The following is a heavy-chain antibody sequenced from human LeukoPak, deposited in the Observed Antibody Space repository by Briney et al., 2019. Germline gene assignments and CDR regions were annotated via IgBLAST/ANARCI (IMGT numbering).Heavy chain of an antibody. CDR3: ARVPWTAPAY. V-gene: IGHV3-7*05. D-gene: IGHD1-1*01. CDR1: GFAFSNSW. CDR2: IKQDGSES. J-gene: IGHJ4*02. Sequence: GGSLRLSCAASGFAFSNSWMNWVRQAPGKGLGWVATIKQDGSESYYVDSVKGRFTISRDNAKNSLFLQMSSLRAEDTAIYYCARVPWTAPAYWGQGTLVTVSS.